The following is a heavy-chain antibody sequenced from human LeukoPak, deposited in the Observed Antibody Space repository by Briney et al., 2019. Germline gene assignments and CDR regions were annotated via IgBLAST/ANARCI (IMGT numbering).Heavy chain of an antibody. V-gene: IGHV4-30-2*01. CDR3: ASQQRGPGVVVPAVIPHAFDI. Sequence: SETLSLTCTVSGGSISSGGYYWSWIRQPPGKGLEWIGYIYHSGSTYYNPSLKSRVTISVDRSKNQFSLKLSSVTAADTAVYYCASQQRGPGVVVPAVIPHAFDIWGQGTMVTVSS. D-gene: IGHD2-2*01. CDR2: IYHSGST. J-gene: IGHJ3*02. CDR1: GGSISSGGYY.